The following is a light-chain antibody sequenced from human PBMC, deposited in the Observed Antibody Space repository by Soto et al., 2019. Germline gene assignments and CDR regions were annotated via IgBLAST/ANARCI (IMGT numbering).Light chain of an antibody. CDR1: SGSVSTNYY. CDR2: MTN. CDR3: ALYMNNEWI. J-gene: IGLJ2*01. V-gene: IGLV8-61*01. Sequence: QTVVTQEPSFSVSPGGTVTLTCGLSSGSVSTNYYPSWYQQAPGQAPRTLVYMTNSRSPEVPDLFSGSIRGNTAALTITGPEAEDESDYYCALYMNNEWIFGGGTKLTVL.